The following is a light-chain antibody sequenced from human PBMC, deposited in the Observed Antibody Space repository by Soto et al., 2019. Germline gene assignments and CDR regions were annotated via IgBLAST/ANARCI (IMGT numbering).Light chain of an antibody. CDR1: QGISSY. Sequence: DIQMTQSPSSLSASVGDRVTITCRASQGISSYLAWYQQKPGKAPKLLIYAASTLQSGVPSRFSGSGSGTEFTLTISSLQPDDFATYYCQDYNSWTFGQGTKVDI. V-gene: IGKV1-9*01. CDR2: AAS. J-gene: IGKJ1*01. CDR3: QDYNSWT.